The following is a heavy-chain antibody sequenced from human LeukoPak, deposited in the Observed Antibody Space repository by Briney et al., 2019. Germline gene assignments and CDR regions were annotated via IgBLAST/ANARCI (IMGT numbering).Heavy chain of an antibody. V-gene: IGHV3-23*01. CDR2: ISGSGGST. CDR3: AREVTPRITGTTLDV. J-gene: IGHJ6*04. CDR1: GFTFSKYA. D-gene: IGHD1-20*01. Sequence: GGSLRLSCAASGFTFSKYAMSWVRQVPEKGLEWVSGISGSGGSTYYADSVKGRFTISRDNSKNTLHLQMNSLRAEDTAVYYCAREVTPRITGTTLDVWGKGTTVTVSS.